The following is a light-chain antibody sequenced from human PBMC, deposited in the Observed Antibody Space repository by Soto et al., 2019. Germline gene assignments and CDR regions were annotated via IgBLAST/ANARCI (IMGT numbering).Light chain of an antibody. CDR3: QQYGSSPQT. CDR1: QSVSSSY. CDR2: GAS. V-gene: IGKV3-20*01. J-gene: IGKJ1*01. Sequence: EIVLTQSPGTLSLSPGERATLSCRASQSVSSSYLAWYQQKPGQAPRLLIYGASSRATDIPDRFSGSGSGTDFTLTISRLEPEDFAVYYCQQYGSSPQTFGQGTKVEFK.